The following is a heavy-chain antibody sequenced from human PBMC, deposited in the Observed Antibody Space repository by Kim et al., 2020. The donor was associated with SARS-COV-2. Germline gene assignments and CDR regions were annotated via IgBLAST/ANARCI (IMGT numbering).Heavy chain of an antibody. CDR2: GHT. V-gene: IGHV4-31*02. Sequence: GHTYSNPSLKSRVTISLDTSKNQFSLKLSSVTAADTAVYYCAREWQGWFDPWGQGTLVTVSS. CDR3: AREWQGWFDP. J-gene: IGHJ5*02.